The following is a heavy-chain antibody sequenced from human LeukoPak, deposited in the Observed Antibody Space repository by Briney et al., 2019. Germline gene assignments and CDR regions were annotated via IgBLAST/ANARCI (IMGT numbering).Heavy chain of an antibody. CDR2: IKTNTDGGTT. CDR3: AALESTIQYLGP. J-gene: IGHJ5*02. V-gene: IGHV3-15*01. CDR1: GFTFIDAW. Sequence: GGSLRLSCAASGFTFIDAWMSWVRQAPGKGLEWVGRIKTNTDGGTTEYAAPVRGRFTISRDDSKNTLYLQMDSLRTEDTAVYFCAALESTIQYLGPWGQGTQVTVSS. D-gene: IGHD5-24*01.